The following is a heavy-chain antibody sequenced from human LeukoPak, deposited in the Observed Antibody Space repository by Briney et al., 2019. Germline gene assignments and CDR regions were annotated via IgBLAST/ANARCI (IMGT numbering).Heavy chain of an antibody. Sequence: SETLSLTCTVSGGSISSYYWSWIRQPPGKGLEWIGYIYYSGSTNYNPSLKSRVTISVDTSTNQFSLKLSSVTAADTAVYYCAKVAAAEGHYFDYWGQGTLVTVSS. J-gene: IGHJ4*02. D-gene: IGHD6-13*01. V-gene: IGHV4-59*08. CDR2: IYYSGST. CDR1: GGSISSYY. CDR3: AKVAAAEGHYFDY.